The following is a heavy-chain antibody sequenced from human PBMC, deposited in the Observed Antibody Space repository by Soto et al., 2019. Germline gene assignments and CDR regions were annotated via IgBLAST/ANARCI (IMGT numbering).Heavy chain of an antibody. CDR2: ISYDGSNK. CDR3: AKDIAVAGSGIDY. D-gene: IGHD6-19*01. CDR1: GFTFSSYG. V-gene: IGHV3-30*18. J-gene: IGHJ4*02. Sequence: PGGSLRLSCAASGFTFSSYGMHWVRQAPGKGLEWVAVISYDGSNKYYADSVKGRFTISRDNSKNTLYLQMNSLRAEDTAVYYCAKDIAVAGSGIDYWGQGTLVTVS.